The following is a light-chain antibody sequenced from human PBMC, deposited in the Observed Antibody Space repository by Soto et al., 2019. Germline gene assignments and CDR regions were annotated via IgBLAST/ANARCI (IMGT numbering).Light chain of an antibody. CDR1: QSVSSY. J-gene: IGKJ1*01. V-gene: IGKV3-11*01. CDR3: QQRSNCWT. Sequence: EIVLTQSPAPLSLSPGERATLSCRASQSVSSYLAWYQQKPGQAPRLLIYDASNRATGIPARFSGSGSGTDFTLTISSLEPEDFAVYYCQQRSNCWTVGQGTKVEIK. CDR2: DAS.